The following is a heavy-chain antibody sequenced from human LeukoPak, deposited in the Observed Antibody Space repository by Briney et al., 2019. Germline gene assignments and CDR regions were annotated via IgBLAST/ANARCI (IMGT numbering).Heavy chain of an antibody. D-gene: IGHD6-13*01. V-gene: IGHV4-39*01. CDR1: GGSISSSSYY. J-gene: IGHJ5*02. CDR2: IYYSGST. Sequence: ASETLSLTCTVSGGSISSSSYYWSWIRQPPGKGLEWIGSIYYSGSTYYNPSLKSRVTISVDTSKNQFSLKLSSVTAADTAVYYCARRQLVHNWFDPWGQGTLVTVSS. CDR3: ARRQLVHNWFDP.